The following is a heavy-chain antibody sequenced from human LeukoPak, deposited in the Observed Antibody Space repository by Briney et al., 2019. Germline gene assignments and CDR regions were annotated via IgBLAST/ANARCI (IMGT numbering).Heavy chain of an antibody. D-gene: IGHD2-15*01. V-gene: IGHV4-34*01. CDR1: GGSFSGYY. J-gene: IGHJ4*02. CDR3: ARGSAAPTATPFDY. Sequence: PSETLSLTCAVYGGSFSGYYWSWIRQPPGKGLEWIGEINHSGSTSYNPSLKSRVTISVDTSKNQFSLRLSSVTAADTAVYYCARGSAAPTATPFDYWGQGTLVSVSS. CDR2: INHSGST.